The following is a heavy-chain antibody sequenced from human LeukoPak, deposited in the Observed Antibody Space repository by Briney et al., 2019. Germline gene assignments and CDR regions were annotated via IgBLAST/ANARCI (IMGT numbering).Heavy chain of an antibody. CDR3: ARGAHWFDP. CDR2: MNTNSGGT. Sequence: ASVKLSCKASGYTFTGYYMHWVRQAHGQGLEWVGWMNTNSGGTNYAQKFQGRRTTITDTSISTASVELSRLRSDDTAVYYCARGAHWFDPWGQGTLVTVSS. V-gene: IGHV1-2*02. J-gene: IGHJ5*02. CDR1: GYTFTGYY.